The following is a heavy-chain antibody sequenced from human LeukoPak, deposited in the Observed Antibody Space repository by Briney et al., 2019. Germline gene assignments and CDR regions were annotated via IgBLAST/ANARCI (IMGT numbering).Heavy chain of an antibody. Sequence: GGTLRLSCAASGFTFSNYGLSWVRQAPGKGLEWVSGITGSGGSTYYADSVKGRFTISRDNSKNTLYLQMNSLRAEDTAVYYCAKHPYGDYPTSMDVWGKGTTVTISS. J-gene: IGHJ6*04. CDR3: AKHPYGDYPTSMDV. CDR2: ITGSGGST. CDR1: GFTFSNYG. D-gene: IGHD4-17*01. V-gene: IGHV3-23*01.